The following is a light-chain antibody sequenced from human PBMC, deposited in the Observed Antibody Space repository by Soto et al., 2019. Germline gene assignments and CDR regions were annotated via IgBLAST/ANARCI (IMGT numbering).Light chain of an antibody. Sequence: EIVMTQSPATLYVSPGERATLSCRASQSVSSYLAWYQQKPGLPPRLLIYDASTRATGIPDRFSGSGSGTDFTLTSSSLQSADFAVYYCQQYSNWPPLYTFGRGTKLEIK. CDR2: DAS. V-gene: IGKV3-15*01. CDR3: QQYSNWPPLYT. J-gene: IGKJ2*01. CDR1: QSVSSY.